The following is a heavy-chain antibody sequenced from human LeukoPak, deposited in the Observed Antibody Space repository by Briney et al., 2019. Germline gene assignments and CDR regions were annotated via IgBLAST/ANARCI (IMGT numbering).Heavy chain of an antibody. J-gene: IGHJ6*03. CDR1: GYSISSGYY. CDR2: IYHSGST. Sequence: SETLSLTCTVSGYSISSGYYWGWIRQPAGKGLEWIGSIYHSGSTYYNPSLKSRVTTSVDTSKNQFSLKLSSVTAADTAVYYCARPTVPPLTYYYYYMDVWGKGTTVTVSS. V-gene: IGHV4-38-2*02. CDR3: ARPTVPPLTYYYYYMDV. D-gene: IGHD1-1*01.